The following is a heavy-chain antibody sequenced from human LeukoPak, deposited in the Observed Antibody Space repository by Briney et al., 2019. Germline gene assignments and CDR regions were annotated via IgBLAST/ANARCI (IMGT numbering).Heavy chain of an antibody. Sequence: GGSLRLSCAASGFTFSSYSMSWVRQAPGKGLEWVSSISTSSSYIKHADPVKGRFTISRDNAKNSLYLQMNSLRAEDTAVYYCARVPGDYWGQGTLVTVSS. CDR3: ARVPGDY. V-gene: IGHV3-21*01. D-gene: IGHD3-10*01. J-gene: IGHJ4*02. CDR2: ISTSSSYI. CDR1: GFTFSSYS.